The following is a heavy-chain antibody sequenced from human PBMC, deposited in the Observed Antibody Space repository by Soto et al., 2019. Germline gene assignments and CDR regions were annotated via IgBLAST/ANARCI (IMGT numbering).Heavy chain of an antibody. CDR1: GYSFISYD. CDR2: INPNSGNT. J-gene: IGHJ5*02. V-gene: IGHV1-8*01. D-gene: IGHD5-18*01. CDR3: AREDRRGYSYGHPYTWFDP. Sequence: GASVKVSCKASGYSFISYDINWVRQATGQGPEWLGWINPNSGNTGYNQKFKGRVSLTRDNSRSTAYMELSGLRSDDTAVYYCAREDRRGYSYGHPYTWFDPWGQGTLVTVSS.